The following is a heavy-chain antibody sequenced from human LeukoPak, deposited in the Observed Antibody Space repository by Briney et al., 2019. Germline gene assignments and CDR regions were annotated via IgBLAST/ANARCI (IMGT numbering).Heavy chain of an antibody. J-gene: IGHJ6*02. CDR1: GYTFTSYG. CDR2: ISAYNGNT. Sequence: ASVKVSCKASGYTFTSYGISWVRQAPGQGLEWMGWISAYNGNTNYAQKLQGRVTMTTDTSTSTAYMELRSLRSDDTAVYYCARDSEAQFHDYGGFTGTYYYGMDVWGQGTTVTVSS. D-gene: IGHD4-23*01. V-gene: IGHV1-18*01. CDR3: ARDSEAQFHDYGGFTGTYYYGMDV.